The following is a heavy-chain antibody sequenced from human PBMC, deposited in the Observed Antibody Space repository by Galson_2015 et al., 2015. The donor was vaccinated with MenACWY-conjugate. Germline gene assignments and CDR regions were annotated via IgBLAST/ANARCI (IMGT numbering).Heavy chain of an antibody. CDR2: IKCRTDGGTT. D-gene: IGHD2-15*01. J-gene: IGHJ5*02. CDR1: GLTFSNVW. CDR3: TRDRDVGGSRWWFDP. Sequence: SLRLSCATSGLTFSNVWMSWVRQAPGKGLEWVACIKCRTDGGTTDYATPVKGRFTILRDDSAKTLYLQMNSLKIEDTAMYFCTRDRDVGGSRWWFDPWGQGTLVTVSS. V-gene: IGHV3-15*01.